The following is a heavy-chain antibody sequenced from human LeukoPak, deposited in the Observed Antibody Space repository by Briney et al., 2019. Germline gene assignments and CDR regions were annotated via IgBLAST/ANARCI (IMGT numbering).Heavy chain of an antibody. CDR2: IYYTGNT. J-gene: IGHJ4*02. CDR3: ARQTGSGLFILP. Sequence: SETLSLTCTVAGVSISSSYSYWGWIRQPPGMGLEWVGSIYYTGNTYYNASLKSQVSISIDTSKNQFSLKLTSVTAADTAVYYCARQTGSGLFILPGGQGTLVTVSS. CDR1: GVSISSSYSY. V-gene: IGHV4-39*01. D-gene: IGHD3/OR15-3a*01.